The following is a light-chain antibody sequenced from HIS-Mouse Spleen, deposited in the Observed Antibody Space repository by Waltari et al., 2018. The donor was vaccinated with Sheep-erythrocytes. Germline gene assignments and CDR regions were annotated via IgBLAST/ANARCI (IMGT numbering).Light chain of an antibody. CDR3: CSYAGSYNHV. V-gene: IGLV2-11*01. Sequence: QSALTQPRSVSGSPGQSVTISCTGTSSDVGGYNYVSWYHQHPGKAPKLLIYDFRKRPAGVPDRFSGSKSGNTASLTISGLQAEDEADYYCCSYAGSYNHVFATGTKVTVL. J-gene: IGLJ1*01. CDR1: SSDVGGYNY. CDR2: DFR.